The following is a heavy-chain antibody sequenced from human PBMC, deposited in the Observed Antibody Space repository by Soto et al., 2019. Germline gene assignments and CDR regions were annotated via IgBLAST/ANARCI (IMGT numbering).Heavy chain of an antibody. Sequence: LRLSCTASGFTFDDYAMHWVRQAPGKGLEWVSGISWNSGSIGYADSVKGRFTISRDNAKNSLYLQMNSLRAEDTALYYCASSQSSADGYYYYGMDVWGQGTTVTVSS. D-gene: IGHD2-2*01. CDR3: ASSQSSADGYYYYGMDV. CDR2: ISWNSGSI. CDR1: GFTFDDYA. J-gene: IGHJ6*02. V-gene: IGHV3-9*01.